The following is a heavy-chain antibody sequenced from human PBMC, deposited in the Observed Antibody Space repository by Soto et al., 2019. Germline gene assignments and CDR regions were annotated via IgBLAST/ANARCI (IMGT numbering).Heavy chain of an antibody. D-gene: IGHD4-17*01. CDR1: GGSISSGGYF. J-gene: IGHJ3*02. Sequence: SETLSLTCTVSGGSISSGGYFWSWIRQRPGKGLEWIGYIYYSGSTDYNPSLRSRVTISLDTSKKQFSLKLNSVTAADTAVYYCAACGDSNYGGAFDIWGQGKMVTVSS. V-gene: IGHV4-31*03. CDR2: IYYSGST. CDR3: AACGDSNYGGAFDI.